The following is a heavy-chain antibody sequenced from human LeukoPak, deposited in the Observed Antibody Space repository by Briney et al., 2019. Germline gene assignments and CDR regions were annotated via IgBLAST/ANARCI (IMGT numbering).Heavy chain of an antibody. CDR1: GFTFSSYS. J-gene: IGHJ4*02. Sequence: PGGSLRLSCAASGFTFSSYSMNWVRQAPGKGLEWVSYISFSSSTIYYADSVKGRFTISRDNAKNSLYLQMNSLRAEDMALYYCASSRGIAALFDYWGQGTLVTVSS. CDR3: ASSRGIAALFDY. V-gene: IGHV3-48*01. D-gene: IGHD6-13*01. CDR2: ISFSSSTI.